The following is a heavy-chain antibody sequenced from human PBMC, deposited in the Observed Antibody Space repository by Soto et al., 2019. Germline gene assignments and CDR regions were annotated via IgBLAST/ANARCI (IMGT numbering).Heavy chain of an antibody. J-gene: IGHJ3*02. Sequence: QVQLQESGPGLVKPSETLSLTCTVSGGSISSSYWSWIRQPPGKGLELIAYIYYNGTTNYNPSLESRATTSIDTSKNQFSLRLTSVTAADTAVYYCARSVVHQWLVHDAFDIWGQGTLVTVSS. CDR2: IYYNGTT. CDR1: GGSISSSY. D-gene: IGHD6-19*01. V-gene: IGHV4-59*01. CDR3: ARSVVHQWLVHDAFDI.